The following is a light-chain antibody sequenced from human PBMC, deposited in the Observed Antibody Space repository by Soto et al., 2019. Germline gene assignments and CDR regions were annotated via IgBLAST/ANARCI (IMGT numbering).Light chain of an antibody. CDR2: AAL. J-gene: IGKJ4*01. CDR3: QQYNSYPLT. CDR1: QGISSS. V-gene: IGKV1-9*01. Sequence: DIQLTQSPSFLSASVGDRVTITCRASQGISSSLAWYQQRAGKAPKFLIYAALTLQSGAPSRFSGSGSGTDFTLTISSLQPDDFETYYCQQYNSYPLTFGGGTKADI.